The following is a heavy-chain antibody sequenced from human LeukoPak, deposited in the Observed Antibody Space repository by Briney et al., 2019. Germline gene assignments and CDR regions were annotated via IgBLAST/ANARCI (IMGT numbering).Heavy chain of an antibody. CDR2: INHSGST. D-gene: IGHD6-19*01. V-gene: IGHV4-34*01. J-gene: IGHJ6*03. Sequence: PSETLSLTCAVYGVSFSGYYWSWIRQPPGKGLEWIGEINHSGSTNYNPSLKSRVTISVDTSKNQFSLKLSSVTAADTAVYYCARSGPYSSGWYYYYMNVWGKGTTVTVSS. CDR1: GVSFSGYY. CDR3: ARSGPYSSGWYYYYMNV.